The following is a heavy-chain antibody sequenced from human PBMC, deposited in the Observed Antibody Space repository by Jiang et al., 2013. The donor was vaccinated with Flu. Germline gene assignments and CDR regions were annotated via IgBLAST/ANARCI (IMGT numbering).Heavy chain of an antibody. Sequence: LVKPSETLSLTCGVYGESFSSYYWSWIRQPPGKGLEWIGEINHSGYTKYNPSLKSRVSISADTSKNQFSLRLTSVTAADTAVYYCARNFDLWGRGTLVTVSS. J-gene: IGHJ2*01. V-gene: IGHV4-34*01. CDR2: INHSGYT. CDR3: ARNFDL. CDR1: GESFSSYY.